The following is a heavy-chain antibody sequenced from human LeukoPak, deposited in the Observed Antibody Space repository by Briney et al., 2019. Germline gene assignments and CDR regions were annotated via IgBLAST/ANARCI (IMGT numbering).Heavy chain of an antibody. V-gene: IGHV3-48*03. CDR3: ARDYLVGGTDAFDI. Sequence: GGSLRLSCAASGFTFSSYEMNWVRQAPGKGLEWGSYIGGSGSTIYYADSVKGRFTISRDNAKNSLYLQMNRLRGEDTAVYYCARDYLVGGTDAFDIWGQGTMVTVSS. CDR2: IGGSGSTI. J-gene: IGHJ3*02. CDR1: GFTFSSYE. D-gene: IGHD1-1*01.